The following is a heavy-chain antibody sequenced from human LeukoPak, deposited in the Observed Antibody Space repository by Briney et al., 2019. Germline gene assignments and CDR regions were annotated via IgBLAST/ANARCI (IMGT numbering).Heavy chain of an antibody. J-gene: IGHJ4*02. D-gene: IGHD3-22*01. CDR3: ARGDYDSSGYAPLYYFDY. Sequence: PSETLSLTCAVYGGSFSGYYWSWIRQPPGKGLEWIGEINHSGSTNYNPSLKSRVTISVDTSKNQFSLKLSSVTAADTAVYYCARGDYDSSGYAPLYYFDYWGQGTLVTVSS. CDR2: INHSGST. V-gene: IGHV4-34*01. CDR1: GGSFSGYY.